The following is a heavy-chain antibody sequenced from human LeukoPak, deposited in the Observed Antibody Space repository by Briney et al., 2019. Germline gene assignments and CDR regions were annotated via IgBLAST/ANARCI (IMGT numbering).Heavy chain of an antibody. D-gene: IGHD5-12*01. V-gene: IGHV4-39*01. Sequence: SQTLSLTCTDSARSTTTISYYWDWILQPPWKGLEGICRNSYTRSTYYDSFLRSRVTMSVDPSTNTCSLKLNAVTAPDTAIYYCARTCGRRTVDPGTSGYVEGWGEGTLVTVSS. J-gene: IGHJ4*02. CDR2: NSYTRST. CDR1: ARSTTTISYY. CDR3: ARTCGRRTVDPGTSGYVEG.